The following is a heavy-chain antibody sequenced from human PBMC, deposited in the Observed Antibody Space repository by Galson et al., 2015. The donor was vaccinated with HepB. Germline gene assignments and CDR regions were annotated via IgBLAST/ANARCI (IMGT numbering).Heavy chain of an antibody. V-gene: IGHV1-69*13. Sequence: SVKVSCKASGGTFSSYAISWVRQAPGQGLEWMGGIIPIFGTANYAQKFQGRVTITADESTNTAYMELSSLRSEDTAVYYCAETYDSSSPGAFDIWGQGTMVTVSS. CDR2: IIPIFGTA. CDR3: AETYDSSSPGAFDI. D-gene: IGHD3-22*01. CDR1: GGTFSSYA. J-gene: IGHJ3*02.